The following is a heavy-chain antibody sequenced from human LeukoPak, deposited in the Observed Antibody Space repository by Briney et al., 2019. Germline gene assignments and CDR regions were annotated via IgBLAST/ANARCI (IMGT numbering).Heavy chain of an antibody. CDR2: TYYRSKWYN. CDR1: GDSVSRNSAA. V-gene: IGHV6-1*01. D-gene: IGHD4-23*01. CDR3: ARAGTTVVTFGAFDI. J-gene: IGHJ3*02. Sequence: SQTLSLTCAISGDSVSRNSAAWNWIRQSPSRGLGWLGRTYYRSKWYNDYAVSVKSRITINPDTSKNQFSLLLNAVTPEDTAVYYCARAGTTVVTFGAFDIWGQGTMVTVSS.